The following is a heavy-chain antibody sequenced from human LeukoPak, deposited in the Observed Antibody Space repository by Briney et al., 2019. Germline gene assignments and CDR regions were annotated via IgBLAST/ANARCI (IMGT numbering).Heavy chain of an antibody. CDR1: GFTFSSYS. Sequence: GGSLRLSCAASGFTFSSYSMNWVRQAPGKGLDWVSSISSSSSYIYYADSVKGRFTISRDNAKNSLYLQMNSLRAEDTAVYYCARDRRPTYTDTAMVRDAFDIWGQGTMVTVSS. CDR3: ARDRRPTYTDTAMVRDAFDI. V-gene: IGHV3-21*01. D-gene: IGHD5-18*01. CDR2: ISSSSSYI. J-gene: IGHJ3*02.